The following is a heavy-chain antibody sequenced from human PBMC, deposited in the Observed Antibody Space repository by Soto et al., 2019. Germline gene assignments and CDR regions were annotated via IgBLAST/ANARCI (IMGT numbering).Heavy chain of an antibody. V-gene: IGHV1-69*13. J-gene: IGHJ6*02. CDR3: ARDRDIVVVPAATRHYYYGMDV. Sequence: VASVKVSCKACGVTFSSYAISWVRQAPGQGLEWMGGIIPIFGTANYAQKFQGRVTITADESTSTAYMELSSLRSEDTAVYYCARDRDIVVVPAATRHYYYGMDVWGQGTTVTVSS. D-gene: IGHD2-2*01. CDR1: GVTFSSYA. CDR2: IIPIFGTA.